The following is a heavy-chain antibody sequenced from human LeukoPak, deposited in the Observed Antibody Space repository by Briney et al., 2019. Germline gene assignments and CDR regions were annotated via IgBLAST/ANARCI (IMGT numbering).Heavy chain of an antibody. D-gene: IGHD6-13*01. CDR1: GFTVSSNY. V-gene: IGHV3-53*01. CDR3: ASLGAGYSSSWYLNYYYYGMDV. J-gene: IGHJ6*02. Sequence: GGSLRLSCAASGFTVSSNYMTWVRQAPGKGLEWVSVIYSGSTIYYADSVKGRFTISRDNAKNSLYLQMNSLRAEDTAVYYCASLGAGYSSSWYLNYYYYGMDVWGQGTTVTVSS. CDR2: IYSGSTI.